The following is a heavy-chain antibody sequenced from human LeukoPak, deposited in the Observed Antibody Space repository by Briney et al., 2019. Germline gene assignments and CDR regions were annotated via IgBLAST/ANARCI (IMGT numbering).Heavy chain of an antibody. V-gene: IGHV4-61*02. CDR1: GSSINTPYY. CDR3: ARVGGITMVRGVSYYMDV. CDR2: IYTSGST. D-gene: IGHD3-10*01. Sequence: SETLSLTCTVSGSSINTPYYWAWIRQPAGKGLEWIGRIYTSGSTNYNPSLKSRVTISVDTSKNQFSLKLSSVTAADTAVYYCARVGGITMVRGVSYYMDVWGKGATVTISS. J-gene: IGHJ6*03.